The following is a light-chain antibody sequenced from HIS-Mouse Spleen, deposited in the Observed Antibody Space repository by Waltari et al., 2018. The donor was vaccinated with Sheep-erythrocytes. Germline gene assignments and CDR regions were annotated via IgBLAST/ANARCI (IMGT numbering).Light chain of an antibody. V-gene: IGKV3-15*01. Sequence: EIVMTQSPATLSVSPGERATLSRRASQSVSSNLAWYQQKPGQAHRLLIYGASTRATGIPARFSGSGSGTEFTLTISSMQSEDFAVYYCQQYNNWPPPYTFGQGTKLEIK. CDR2: GAS. CDR1: QSVSSN. CDR3: QQYNNWPPPYT. J-gene: IGKJ2*01.